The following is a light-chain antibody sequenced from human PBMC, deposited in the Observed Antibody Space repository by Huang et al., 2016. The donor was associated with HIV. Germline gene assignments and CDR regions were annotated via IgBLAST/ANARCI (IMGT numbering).Light chain of an antibody. Sequence: DIQMTQSPSTLSASVGDRVTITYRASQSIDHWLAWYQQKPGKAPKVLLYKTSIVERGVPLRFSGNGSGTEFTLTISFLQPDDFATYYCQQSNTSFGQGTNVEIK. CDR1: QSIDHW. J-gene: IGKJ1*01. CDR2: KTS. CDR3: QQSNTS. V-gene: IGKV1-5*03.